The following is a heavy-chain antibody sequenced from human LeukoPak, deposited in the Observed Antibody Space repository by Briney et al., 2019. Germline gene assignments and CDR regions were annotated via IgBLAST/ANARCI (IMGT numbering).Heavy chain of an antibody. CDR1: GFTVSSNH. CDR2: ISSSSSYT. J-gene: IGHJ4*02. V-gene: IGHV3-11*06. CDR3: AREAGYCSSTSCYEATLDY. Sequence: GGSLRLSCAASGFTVSSNHMSWIRQAPGKGLEWVSYISSSSSYTNYADSVKGRFTISRDNAKNSLYLQMNSLRAEDTAVYYCAREAGYCSSTSCYEATLDYWGQGTLVTVSS. D-gene: IGHD2-2*01.